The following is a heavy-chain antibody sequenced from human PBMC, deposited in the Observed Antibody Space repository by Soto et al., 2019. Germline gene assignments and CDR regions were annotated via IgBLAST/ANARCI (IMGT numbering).Heavy chain of an antibody. J-gene: IGHJ6*03. CDR1: GFTFSSYA. D-gene: IGHD5-18*01. Sequence: EVQLLESGGGLVQPGGSLRLSCAASGFTFSSYAMSWVRQAPGKGLEWVSAISGSGGSTYYADSAKGRFTISRDNSKNTLYLQMNSLRAEDTAVYYCAKDVPPGDIQLWLDYYYYYMDVWGKGTTVTVSS. CDR3: AKDVPPGDIQLWLDYYYYYMDV. V-gene: IGHV3-23*01. CDR2: ISGSGGST.